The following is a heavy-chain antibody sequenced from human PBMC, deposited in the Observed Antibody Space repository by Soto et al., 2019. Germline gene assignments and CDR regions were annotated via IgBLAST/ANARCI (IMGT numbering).Heavy chain of an antibody. J-gene: IGHJ4*02. V-gene: IGHV3-23*01. D-gene: IGHD3-22*01. CDR2: ITGSGSST. Sequence: PGGSLRLSCAASGFTFRSNAMSWVRQAPGKGLEWVSVITGSGSSTKYAVSVKGRFTISRDNSKNTLYLQMNSLGVEDTAVYYCAKIHSSGYLECVDSWGQGTLVTVS. CDR1: GFTFRSNA. CDR3: AKIHSSGYLECVDS.